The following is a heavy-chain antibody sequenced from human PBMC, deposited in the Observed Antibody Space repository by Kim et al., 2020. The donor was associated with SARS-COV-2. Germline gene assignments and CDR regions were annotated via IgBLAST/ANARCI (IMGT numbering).Heavy chain of an antibody. D-gene: IGHD3-10*01. CDR3: ARPRYGSGNYGMDV. Sequence: AGSVKGRFTISRDNAKNTLYLQMNSLRAEDTAVYYCARPRYGSGNYGMDVWGQGTTVTVSS. V-gene: IGHV3-74*01. J-gene: IGHJ6*02.